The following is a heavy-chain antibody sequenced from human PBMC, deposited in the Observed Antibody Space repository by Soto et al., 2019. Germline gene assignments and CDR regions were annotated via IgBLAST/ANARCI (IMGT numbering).Heavy chain of an antibody. CDR2: IRGKANGDAP. J-gene: IGHJ6*02. Sequence: EMQLVESGGGLVQPGGSLKISCAASGFTISGSAMHWVRQASGKGLEWVGRIRGKANGDAPAYAASVKGRFTISRDDSTNTAYLQMNSLNTEDTAVYYCTRAEGQKRARGGYYGMDVWGQGTTVTVSS. V-gene: IGHV3-73*02. CDR1: GFTISGSA. CDR3: TRAEGQKRARGGYYGMDV. D-gene: IGHD3-10*01.